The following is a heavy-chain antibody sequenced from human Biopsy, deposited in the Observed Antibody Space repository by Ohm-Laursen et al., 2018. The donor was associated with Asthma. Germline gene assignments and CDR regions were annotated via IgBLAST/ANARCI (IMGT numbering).Heavy chain of an antibody. CDR2: ISFDGSNE. V-gene: IGHV3-30*18. Sequence: SLRLSCTASGFSFSNFGMHWVRQAPGKGLEWVAVISFDGSNEDYADSVKGRFTISRDNSKNTLFLEMNSLRPEDTAVYYCAKELFPGWELRRGPDSWGQGTLGTVSS. CDR1: GFSFSNFG. CDR3: AKELFPGWELRRGPDS. J-gene: IGHJ4*02. D-gene: IGHD1-26*01.